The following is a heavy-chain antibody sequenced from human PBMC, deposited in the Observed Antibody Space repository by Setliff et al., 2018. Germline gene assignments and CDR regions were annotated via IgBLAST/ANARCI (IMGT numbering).Heavy chain of an antibody. V-gene: IGHV3-48*01. CDR3: AKDFRGSYLVSPLDY. J-gene: IGHJ4*02. CDR2: ISSSGSSI. Sequence: GGSLRLSCAASGFTFSSYSMNWVRQAPGKGLEWVSYISSSGSSIYYADSVKGRFTISRDNSKNTLYLQMNSLRAEDTAVYYCAKDFRGSYLVSPLDYWGQGTLVTVSS. D-gene: IGHD1-26*01. CDR1: GFTFSSYS.